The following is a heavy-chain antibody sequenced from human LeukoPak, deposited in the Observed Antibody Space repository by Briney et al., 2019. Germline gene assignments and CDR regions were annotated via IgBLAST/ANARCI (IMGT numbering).Heavy chain of an antibody. CDR3: ARVSGGDYYGSGSYCDN. Sequence: GASVTVSFKSSVYTFTSYGISWVRQAPGQGLEGMGWISAYNGNTNYAQKLQGGVTMTTDTSTSTAYMELRSLRSDDTAVYYCARVSGGDYYGSGSYCDNWGQGTLVTVSS. D-gene: IGHD3-10*01. J-gene: IGHJ4*02. CDR2: ISAYNGNT. CDR1: VYTFTSYG. V-gene: IGHV1-18*01.